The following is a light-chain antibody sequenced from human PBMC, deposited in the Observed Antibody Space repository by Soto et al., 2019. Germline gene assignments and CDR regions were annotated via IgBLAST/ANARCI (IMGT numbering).Light chain of an antibody. CDR1: QNIRTN. CDR2: GAF. CDR3: QQFDIWPYK. Sequence: EVVMTQSPATLSVSPGERATLSCTASQNIRTNLAWYQHKPGQPPRLLIYGAFTRATGVPVTFSGSGSGTEFTLTISSLQSEDFASYYCQQFDIWPYKFGPGTKLDIK. V-gene: IGKV3-15*01. J-gene: IGKJ3*01.